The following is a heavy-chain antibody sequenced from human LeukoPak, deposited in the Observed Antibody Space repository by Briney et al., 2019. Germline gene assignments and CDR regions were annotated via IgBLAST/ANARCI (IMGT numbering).Heavy chain of an antibody. V-gene: IGHV1-2*02. CDR1: GYTFTGYY. J-gene: IGHJ4*02. Sequence: ASVKVSCKASGYTFTGYYMHWVRQAPGQGLEWMGWINPNSGGTNYAQKFQGRVTMTRDTSISTAYMEPSRLRSDDTAVYYCARDIVVVVAATHFDYWGQGTLVTVSS. D-gene: IGHD2-15*01. CDR3: ARDIVVVVAATHFDY. CDR2: INPNSGGT.